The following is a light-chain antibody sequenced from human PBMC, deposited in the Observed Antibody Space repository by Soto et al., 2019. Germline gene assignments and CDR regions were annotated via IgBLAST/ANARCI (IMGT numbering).Light chain of an antibody. CDR2: GAS. J-gene: IGKJ3*01. Sequence: EVVLTQSPATLSLSPGERATLSCTASQVISSTFVAWYQQKPGQPPRVVIYGASKWATGIPDRFSGSESGRDFSLTISKLEPEDIAVYYCHQYGTSSFTFGPGTKVDI. CDR3: HQYGTSSFT. CDR1: QVISSTF. V-gene: IGKV3-20*01.